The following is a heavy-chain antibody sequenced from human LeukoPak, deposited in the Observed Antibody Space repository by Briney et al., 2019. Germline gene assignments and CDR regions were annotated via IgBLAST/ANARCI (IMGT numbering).Heavy chain of an antibody. CDR3: ARGSCSSTSCYTAFDI. J-gene: IGHJ3*02. CDR1: GYRFTSYW. CDR2: IYPGDSDT. Sequence: GESLKISFQGSGYRFTSYWIGWVRPMPGKGLEWMGIIYPGDSDTRYSPSFQGQVTISADKSISTAYLQWSSLKASDTAMYYCARGSCSSTSCYTAFDIWGQGTMVTVSS. D-gene: IGHD2-2*02. V-gene: IGHV5-51*01.